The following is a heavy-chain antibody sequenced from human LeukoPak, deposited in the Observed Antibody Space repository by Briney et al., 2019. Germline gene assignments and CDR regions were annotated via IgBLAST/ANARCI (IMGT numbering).Heavy chain of an antibody. CDR2: IRYDGSNK. CDR1: GFTFTSHG. Sequence: GGSLRLSCAASGFTFTSHGMHWVRQAPGKGLEWVAHIRYDGSNKYYTDSVKGRFTISRDDSKKMLYLQMNSLRAEDTAVYYCAKDPNFYYCMDVWGKGTTVTISS. CDR3: AKDPNFYYCMDV. J-gene: IGHJ6*03. V-gene: IGHV3-30*02.